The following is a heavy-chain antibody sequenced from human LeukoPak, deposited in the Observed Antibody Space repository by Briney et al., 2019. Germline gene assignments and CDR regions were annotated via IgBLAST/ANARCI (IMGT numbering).Heavy chain of an antibody. Sequence: WSLRLSCTASGFTFSSYGIHWVRQAPGKGLEWVAFIRYDGSNKYYADSVKGRFTISRDNSKNTLILQMNSLRAEDTAFYYCAKGSAWNFDYWGQGTLVTVSS. CDR1: GFTFSSYG. J-gene: IGHJ4*02. CDR3: AKGSAWNFDY. CDR2: IRYDGSNK. V-gene: IGHV3-30*02. D-gene: IGHD6-19*01.